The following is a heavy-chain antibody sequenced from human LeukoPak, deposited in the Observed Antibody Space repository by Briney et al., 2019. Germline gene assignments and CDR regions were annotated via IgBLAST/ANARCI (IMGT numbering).Heavy chain of an antibody. CDR1: GFTFSNYA. CDR2: LIRGGGTT. Sequence: GGSLRLSCAVSGFTFSNYAMNWVRQAPGKGLEWVSGLIRGGGTTHYADSVKGRFTISSDYSTNTLYLQMSSPRPEDTALYYCAKDHCSLNNCYVGPDYWGQGTLVTVSS. D-gene: IGHD2-2*01. V-gene: IGHV3-23*01. J-gene: IGHJ4*02. CDR3: AKDHCSLNNCYVGPDY.